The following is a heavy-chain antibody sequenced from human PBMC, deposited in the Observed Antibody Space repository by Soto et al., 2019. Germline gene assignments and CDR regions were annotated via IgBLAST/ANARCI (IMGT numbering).Heavy chain of an antibody. CDR1: VYTFTSYD. Sequence: XSVKVSCKASVYTFTSYDINWVRQATGQGLEWMGWMNPNSGNTGYAQKFQGRVTMTRNTSISTAYMELSSLRSEDTAVYYCARALIAASWNWFDHWGQGTLVTVSS. CDR3: ARALIAASWNWFDH. CDR2: MNPNSGNT. D-gene: IGHD6-13*01. J-gene: IGHJ5*02. V-gene: IGHV1-8*01.